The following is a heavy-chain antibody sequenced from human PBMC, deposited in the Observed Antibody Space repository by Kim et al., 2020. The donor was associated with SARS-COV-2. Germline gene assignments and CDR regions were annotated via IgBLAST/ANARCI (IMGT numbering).Heavy chain of an antibody. CDR3: ARHTDGSGYTIDY. V-gene: IGHV4-59*08. CDR2: ISNIGST. J-gene: IGHJ4*02. CDR1: GGSISSYY. D-gene: IGHD3-10*01. Sequence: SETLSLTCTVSGGSISSYYWSWIRQPPGKGLEWIGYISNIGSTNYDPSLKSRVTISVDTSKNQFSLKLSSVTAADTAVYYCARHTDGSGYTIDYWGQGTLVTASS.